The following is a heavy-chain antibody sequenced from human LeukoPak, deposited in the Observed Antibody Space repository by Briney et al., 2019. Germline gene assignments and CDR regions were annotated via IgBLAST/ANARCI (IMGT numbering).Heavy chain of an antibody. Sequence: SETLSLTCTVSGGSLSGYYWSWIRQPAGKGLEWIGRVYTSGSTHYNPSLKSRVTMSVDTSKNQFSLKLSSVTAEDTAVYYCARLITGTTTAFDIWGQGTMVTVSS. CDR3: ARLITGTTTAFDI. D-gene: IGHD1-7*01. J-gene: IGHJ3*02. V-gene: IGHV4-4*07. CDR1: GGSLSGYY. CDR2: VYTSGST.